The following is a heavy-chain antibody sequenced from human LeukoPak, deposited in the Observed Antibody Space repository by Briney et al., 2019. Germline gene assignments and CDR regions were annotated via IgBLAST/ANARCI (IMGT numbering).Heavy chain of an antibody. V-gene: IGHV4-34*01. Sequence: SETLSLTCAVYSGSFSGYYWSWIRQPPGKGLEWIGEIYHSGSTNYNPSLKSRVTISVDKSKNQFSLKLSSVTAADTAVYYCARAFAPLGVVAATYLDYWGQGTLVTVSS. CDR1: SGSFSGYY. J-gene: IGHJ4*02. CDR2: IYHSGST. CDR3: ARAFAPLGVVAATYLDY. D-gene: IGHD2-15*01.